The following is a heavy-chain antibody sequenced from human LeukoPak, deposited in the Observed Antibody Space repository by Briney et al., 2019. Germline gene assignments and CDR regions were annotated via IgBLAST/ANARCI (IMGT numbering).Heavy chain of an antibody. CDR2: ISSSGSTI. J-gene: IGHJ4*02. Sequence: GGSLRLSCAASGFTFSSYEMNWVRQAPGKGLEWVSYISSSGSTIYYADSVKGRFTISRDNAKNSLYLQMNSLRAEDTAVYYCARHYYDSSGYYGEADYWGQGTLVTVSS. D-gene: IGHD3-22*01. CDR3: ARHYYDSSGYYGEADY. CDR1: GFTFSSYE. V-gene: IGHV3-48*03.